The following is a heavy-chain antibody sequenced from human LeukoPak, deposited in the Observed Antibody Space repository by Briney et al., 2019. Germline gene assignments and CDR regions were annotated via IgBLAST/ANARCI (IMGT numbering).Heavy chain of an antibody. CDR3: ARGHCSGGSCSDYYYYYMDV. Sequence: GGSLRLSCAASGFTFSSYAMSWVRQAPGKGLEWVSSISSSSSYIYYADSVKGRFTISRDNAKNSLYLQMNSLRAEDTAVYYCARGHCSGGSCSDYYYYYMDVWGKGTTVTVSS. CDR1: GFTFSSYA. CDR2: ISSSSSYI. D-gene: IGHD2-15*01. V-gene: IGHV3-21*01. J-gene: IGHJ6*03.